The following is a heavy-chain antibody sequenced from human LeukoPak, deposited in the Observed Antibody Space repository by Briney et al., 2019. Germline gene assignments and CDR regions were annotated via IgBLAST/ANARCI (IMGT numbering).Heavy chain of an antibody. CDR3: ARATTVVTPSFDY. V-gene: IGHV4-39*07. D-gene: IGHD4-23*01. CDR2: IDYSGST. CDR1: GGSISSSHYY. J-gene: IGHJ4*02. Sequence: PSETLSLTCTVSGGSISSSHYYWGWIRQPPGKGLEWIGTIDYSGSTYYNPSLKSRVTISLDSSKNQFSLKLSSVTAADTAVYYCARATTVVTPSFDYWGQGTLVTVSS.